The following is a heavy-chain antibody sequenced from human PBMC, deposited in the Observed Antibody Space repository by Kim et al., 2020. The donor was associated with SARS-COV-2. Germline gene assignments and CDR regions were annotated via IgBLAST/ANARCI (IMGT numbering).Heavy chain of an antibody. V-gene: IGHV3-30-3*01. Sequence: GGSLRLSCAASGFTSSSYAMHWVRQAPGKGLEWVAAISYDGSDKYYADSVKGRFTISRDNSKNTLYLQMNSLRAEDTAVYYCASREFCSSTSCYNGWGQGTLVTVSP. D-gene: IGHD2-2*02. J-gene: IGHJ4*02. CDR3: ASREFCSSTSCYNG. CDR2: ISYDGSDK. CDR1: GFTSSSYA.